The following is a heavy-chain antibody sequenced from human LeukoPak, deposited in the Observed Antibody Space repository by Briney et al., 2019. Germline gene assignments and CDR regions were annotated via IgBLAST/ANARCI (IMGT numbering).Heavy chain of an antibody. CDR3: ATEGIRGVLFHI. Sequence: GGSLRLSCAASGFTVSSNYMSWVRQAPGKGLEWVSVLYSGGNTYYADSVQGRFTISRDNSRNTLYLQMNSLRVEHTAVYYCATEGIRGVLFHIWGQGTVVTVSS. CDR1: GFTVSSNY. D-gene: IGHD3-10*01. V-gene: IGHV3-66*01. CDR2: LYSGGNT. J-gene: IGHJ3*02.